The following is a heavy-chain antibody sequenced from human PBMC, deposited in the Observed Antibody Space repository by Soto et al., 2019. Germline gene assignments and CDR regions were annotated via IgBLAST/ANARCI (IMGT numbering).Heavy chain of an antibody. CDR3: ARAYDFGYGMDV. D-gene: IGHD3-3*01. CDR2: FYYSGST. Sequence: SETLSLTCTVSGGSIRSYYWSWIRQPPGKGLEWIGYFYYSGSTNYNPSLKSRVTISVDTSKNQFSLKLSSVTAADTALYYCARAYDFGYGMDVWGQGTTVTVSS. J-gene: IGHJ6*02. V-gene: IGHV4-59*01. CDR1: GGSIRSYY.